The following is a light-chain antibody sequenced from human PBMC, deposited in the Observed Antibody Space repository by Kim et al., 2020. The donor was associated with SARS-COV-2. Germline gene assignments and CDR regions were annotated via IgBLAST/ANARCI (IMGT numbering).Light chain of an antibody. J-gene: IGKJ2*01. CDR1: QSILYTPNNENQ. CDR3: HQHYTSPFT. Sequence: RTTLNCKSSQSILYTPNNENQLAWYQQKPGQPPRMLIYWASTRKPGVPDRFSGSGSGTDFTLTISSLQAEDVAVYYCHQHYTSPFTFGQGTKLEI. V-gene: IGKV4-1*01. CDR2: WAS.